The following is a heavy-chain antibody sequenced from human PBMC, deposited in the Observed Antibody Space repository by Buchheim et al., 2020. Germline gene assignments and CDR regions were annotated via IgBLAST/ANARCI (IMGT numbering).Heavy chain of an antibody. CDR3: SRYSYSYDRSGHHDY. Sequence: LQVEESGPGLVKPSETLSLTCTVSGDSIKIQSHFWGWVRQSQGRGLEWIARIHYSGTPHYSLSLRSRVTMPVDPAKNTVSLKLSSVTAADTAIYYCSRYSYSYDRSGHHDYWGQG. J-gene: IGHJ4*02. V-gene: IGHV4-39*01. CDR2: IHYSGTP. D-gene: IGHD3-22*01. CDR1: GDSIKIQSHF.